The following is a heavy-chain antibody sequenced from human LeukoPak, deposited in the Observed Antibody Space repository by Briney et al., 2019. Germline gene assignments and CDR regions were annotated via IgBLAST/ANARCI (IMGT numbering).Heavy chain of an antibody. J-gene: IGHJ5*02. CDR1: GASISSYY. CDR2: IYYSGST. Sequence: SETLSLTCTVSGASISSYYWSWIRQPPGKGLEWIGYIYYSGSTNYNPSLKSRVTISVDTSKDQFSLRLSSVTAADTAVYYCARHRYYYDSSGYYYQPWGQGTLVTVSS. D-gene: IGHD3-22*01. CDR3: ARHRYYYDSSGYYYQP. V-gene: IGHV4-59*01.